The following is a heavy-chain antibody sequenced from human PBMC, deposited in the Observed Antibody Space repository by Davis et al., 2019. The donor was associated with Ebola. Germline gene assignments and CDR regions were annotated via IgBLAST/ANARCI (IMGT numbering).Heavy chain of an antibody. Sequence: SETLSLTCTVSGGYISGYYWSWIRQSPEKGLEWIGYVYFSGSTNYNPSLKSRVTISVDSSKKQLSLNLRSVTAADTAVYYCAKGWDSSGWQNWGPGILVTVSS. CDR2: VYFSGST. V-gene: IGHV4-59*01. J-gene: IGHJ4*02. CDR3: AKGWDSSGWQN. CDR1: GGYISGYY. D-gene: IGHD6-19*01.